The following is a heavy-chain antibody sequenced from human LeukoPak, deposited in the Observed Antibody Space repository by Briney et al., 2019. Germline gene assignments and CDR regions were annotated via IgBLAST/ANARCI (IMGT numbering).Heavy chain of an antibody. J-gene: IGHJ4*02. D-gene: IGHD3-22*01. Sequence: ASVKVSCKASGYTFTGYYMHWVRQAPGQGLEWMGWINPNSGGTNYAQKFQGWVTMTRDTSISTAYMELSRLRSDDTAVYYCARAPVYYYDSSGYYYRYWGQGTLVTVSS. CDR3: ARAPVYYYDSSGYYYRY. CDR2: INPNSGGT. V-gene: IGHV1-2*04. CDR1: GYTFTGYY.